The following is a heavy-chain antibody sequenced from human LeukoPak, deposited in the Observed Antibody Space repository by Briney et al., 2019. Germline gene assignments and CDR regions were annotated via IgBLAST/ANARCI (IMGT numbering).Heavy chain of an antibody. CDR1: GYIFTRYG. D-gene: IGHD3-10*01. J-gene: IGHJ4*02. CDR3: ARNLPDPLWSGELLPDY. CDR2: ISAYNGNT. V-gene: IGHV1-18*01. Sequence: GASVRVSCKASGYIFTRYGISWVRPAPGQGLEWMGWISAYNGNTNYAQKLQGRVTMTTDTSTSTAYMELRSLRSDDTAVYYCARNLPDPLWSGELLPDYWGQGTLVTVSS.